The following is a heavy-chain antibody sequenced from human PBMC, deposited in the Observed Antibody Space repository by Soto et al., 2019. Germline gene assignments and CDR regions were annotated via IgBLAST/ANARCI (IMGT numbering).Heavy chain of an antibody. D-gene: IGHD3-22*01. CDR1: GGSFSGYY. V-gene: IGHV4-34*01. Sequence: QVQLQQWGAGLLKPSETLSLTCGVYGGSFSGYYWNWIRQPPGKRLEWIGEINPSGGTNYNPSLKSRVTITAHTSKNSFSLKLTSVTATDTAVYYCARVRASRGQRDLDFWAQGALGSVS. J-gene: IGHJ4*02. CDR2: INPSGGT. CDR3: ARVRASRGQRDLDF.